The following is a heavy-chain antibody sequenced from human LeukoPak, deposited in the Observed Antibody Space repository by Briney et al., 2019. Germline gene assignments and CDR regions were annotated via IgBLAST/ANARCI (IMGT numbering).Heavy chain of an antibody. CDR3: ARENFQY. CDR2: IKPDGSDQ. Sequence: GGTLRLSCAASGFTLSSYWMNWVRQAPGKGLEWVANIKPDGSDQYYVDSVKGRFTISRDNAKNSLYLQMNSLRAEDTAVYYCARENFQYWAQGTLVTVSS. CDR1: GFTLSSYW. V-gene: IGHV3-7*04. J-gene: IGHJ4*02.